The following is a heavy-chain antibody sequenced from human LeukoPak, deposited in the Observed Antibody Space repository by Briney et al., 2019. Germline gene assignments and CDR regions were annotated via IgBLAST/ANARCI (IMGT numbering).Heavy chain of an antibody. V-gene: IGHV4-59*01. D-gene: IGHD3-22*01. Sequence: SETPSLTCTVSGGSISSYYWSWIRQPPGKGLEWIGYIYYSGSTNYNPSLKSRVTISVDTSKNQFSLKLSSVTAADTAVYYCASSRPGSGYYVLWGQGTMVTVSS. J-gene: IGHJ3*01. CDR1: GGSISSYY. CDR3: ASSRPGSGYYVL. CDR2: IYYSGST.